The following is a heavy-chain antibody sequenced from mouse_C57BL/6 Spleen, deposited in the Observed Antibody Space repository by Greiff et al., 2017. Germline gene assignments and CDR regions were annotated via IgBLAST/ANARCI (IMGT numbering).Heavy chain of an antibody. D-gene: IGHD6-1*01. Sequence: VQLVESGPELVKPGASVKISCKASGYAFSSSWMNWVKQRPGKGLEWIGRIYPGDGDTNYNGKFKGKATLTADKSSSTAYMQIRSLTSEDTAVYFCARGTSPGNYFDSGGQGTTLTVSP. CDR2: IYPGDGDT. V-gene: IGHV1-82*01. J-gene: IGHJ2*01. CDR1: GYAFSSSW. CDR3: ARGTSPGNYFDS.